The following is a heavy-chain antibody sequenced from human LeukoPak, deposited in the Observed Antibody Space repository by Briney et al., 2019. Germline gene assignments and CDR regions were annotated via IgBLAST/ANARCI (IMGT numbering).Heavy chain of an antibody. Sequence: SETLSLTCTLSGGSVSNSAFSWGWIRQTPGRGLEWIGSLYYTGDTYYSPSLKSRVSISVDTSKNQFSLQLRSVTAADTAVYYCARGVEVTSYYFDYWGQGTLVTVSS. CDR1: GGSVSNSAFS. D-gene: IGHD4-11*01. CDR2: LYYTGDT. J-gene: IGHJ4*02. V-gene: IGHV4-39*07. CDR3: ARGVEVTSYYFDY.